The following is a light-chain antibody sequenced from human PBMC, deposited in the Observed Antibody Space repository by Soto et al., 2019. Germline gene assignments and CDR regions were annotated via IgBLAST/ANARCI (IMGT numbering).Light chain of an antibody. V-gene: IGKV3-20*01. CDR1: QSVSSNY. J-gene: IGKJ1*01. CDR3: QQYGSSGT. CDR2: GAS. Sequence: EIVLTQSPGTLSLPPGERATLSCRACQSVSSNYLAWYQQKPGQATRLLIYGASNRATGIPDRFSGSGSGTDFTITISRLEPEDFAVYYCQQYGSSGTFGQGTKVDI.